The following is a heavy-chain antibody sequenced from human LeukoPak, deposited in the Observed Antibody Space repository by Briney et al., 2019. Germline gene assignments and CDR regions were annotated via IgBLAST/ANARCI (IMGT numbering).Heavy chain of an antibody. Sequence: GGSLRLSCAASGFTFSVAWMHWVCQAPGKGLVWVSVIKSDGSGTTNADSVKGRFTISRDNSKNTVYLEMNSLRAEDTAVYYCARDLKTSGWYGDFDYWGQGTLVTVSS. CDR3: ARDLKTSGWYGDFDY. CDR2: IKSDGSGT. D-gene: IGHD6-19*01. J-gene: IGHJ4*02. CDR1: GFTFSVAW. V-gene: IGHV3-74*03.